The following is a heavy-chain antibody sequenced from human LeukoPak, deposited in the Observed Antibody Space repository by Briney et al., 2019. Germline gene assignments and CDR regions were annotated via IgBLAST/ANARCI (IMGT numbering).Heavy chain of an antibody. D-gene: IGHD3-3*01. Sequence: SETLSLTCTVSGGSIGSYYWSWIRQPPGKGLEWIGYIYYSGSTNHNPSLKSRVTISVDTSKNQFSLKLSSVTAADTAVYYCARAPWGRSDFWSGHPYYFDYWGQGTLVTVSS. CDR1: GGSIGSYY. CDR3: ARAPWGRSDFWSGHPYYFDY. CDR2: IYYSGST. V-gene: IGHV4-59*01. J-gene: IGHJ4*02.